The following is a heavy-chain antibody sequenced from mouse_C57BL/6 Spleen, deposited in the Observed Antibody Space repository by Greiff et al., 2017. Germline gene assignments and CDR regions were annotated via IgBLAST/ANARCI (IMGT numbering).Heavy chain of an antibody. D-gene: IGHD2-4*01. CDR1: GYSFTSDY. CDR3: ARWNYDYDGGYFDV. CDR2: ISYSGST. J-gene: IGHJ1*03. V-gene: IGHV3-8*01. Sequence: EVQLQQSGPGLAKPSQTLSLTCSVTGYSFTSDYWNWIRKYPGNKLEYIGYISYSGSTYYNPSLNSRISITRDTSNNQYYMQLHSVTTEDTATYYCARWNYDYDGGYFDVWGTGTTVTVSS.